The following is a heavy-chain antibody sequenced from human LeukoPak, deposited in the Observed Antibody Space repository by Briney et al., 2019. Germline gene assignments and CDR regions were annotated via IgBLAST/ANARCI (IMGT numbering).Heavy chain of an antibody. CDR3: ASWGYYGSGSYGEFYFDY. V-gene: IGHV1-2*02. D-gene: IGHD3-10*01. J-gene: IGHJ4*02. CDR1: GGTFSSYA. Sequence: GASVKVSCKASGGTFSSYAISWVRQAPGQGLEWMGWINPNSGGTNYAQKFQGRVTMTRDTSISTAYMELSRLRSDDTAVYYCASWGYYGSGSYGEFYFDYWGQGTLVTVSS. CDR2: INPNSGGT.